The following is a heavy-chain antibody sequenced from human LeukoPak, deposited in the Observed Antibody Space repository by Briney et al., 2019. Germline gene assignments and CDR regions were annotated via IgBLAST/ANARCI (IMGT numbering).Heavy chain of an antibody. J-gene: IGHJ4*02. V-gene: IGHV1-46*01. CDR3: ARDLGIAARPRGGFDY. D-gene: IGHD6-6*01. CDR1: GYTFTSYY. Sequence: ASVKVSCKASGYTFTSYYMHWVRQAPGQGLEWMGIINPSGGSTSYAQKFQGRVTMTRDTSTSTVYMELSSLRSEDTAVYYCARDLGIAARPRGGFDYWGQGTLVTVSS. CDR2: INPSGGST.